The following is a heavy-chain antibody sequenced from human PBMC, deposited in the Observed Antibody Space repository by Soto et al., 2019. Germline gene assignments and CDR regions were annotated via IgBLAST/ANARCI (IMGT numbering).Heavy chain of an antibody. V-gene: IGHV4-30-4*01. J-gene: IGHJ4*02. CDR2: INYSGNT. D-gene: IGHD2-15*01. Sequence: QVQLQESGPGLVKPSQTLSLTCTVTGDSISSGTHYWGWIRQPPGKGLEWIGYINYSGNTYYNPSFNSRLSISVDTSKNQFSLKLSSVTAADTAVYYCARYCSSGNCGYFDYWGQGSLVTVSS. CDR3: ARYCSSGNCGYFDY. CDR1: GDSISSGTHY.